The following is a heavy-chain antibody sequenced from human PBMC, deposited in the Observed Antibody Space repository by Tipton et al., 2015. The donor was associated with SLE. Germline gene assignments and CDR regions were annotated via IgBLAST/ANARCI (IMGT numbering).Heavy chain of an antibody. Sequence: TLSLTCTVSGGSLSSYYWSWIRQPPGKGLEWIGYIYYSGSTNYNPSLKSRVTISVDTSKNQFSLKLSSVTAADTAVYYCARTAAAATRWFDPWGQGTLVTVSS. D-gene: IGHD6-13*01. CDR3: ARTAAAATRWFDP. CDR2: IYYSGST. J-gene: IGHJ5*02. V-gene: IGHV4-59*01. CDR1: GGSLSSYY.